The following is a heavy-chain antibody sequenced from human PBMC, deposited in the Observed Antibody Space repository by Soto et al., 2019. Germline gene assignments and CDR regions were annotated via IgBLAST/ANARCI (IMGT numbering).Heavy chain of an antibody. CDR2: ISAYNGNT. Sequence: ASVKVSCKASGYTFTSYGISWVRQAPGQGLEWMGWISAYNGNTNYAQKLQGRVTMTTDTSTSTAYMELRSLRSDDTAVYYCARDVWFGELSFPDYYYYYMDVWGKGTTVTVSS. CDR3: ARDVWFGELSFPDYYYYYMDV. CDR1: GYTFTSYG. D-gene: IGHD3-10*01. J-gene: IGHJ6*03. V-gene: IGHV1-18*01.